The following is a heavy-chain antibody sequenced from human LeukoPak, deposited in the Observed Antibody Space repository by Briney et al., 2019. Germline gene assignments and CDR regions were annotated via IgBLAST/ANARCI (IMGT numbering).Heavy chain of an antibody. CDR2: ISAYNGNT. CDR3: ARDTDDSFDY. V-gene: IGHV1-18*04. CDR1: GYTFTSYG. Sequence: WASVKVSCKASGYTFTSYGISWVRQAPGQGLEWMGWISAYNGNTNYAQKLQGRVTMTTDTSTGTAYMEPRSLRSDDTAVYYCARDTDDSFDYWGQGTLVTVSS. J-gene: IGHJ4*02. D-gene: IGHD2-8*02.